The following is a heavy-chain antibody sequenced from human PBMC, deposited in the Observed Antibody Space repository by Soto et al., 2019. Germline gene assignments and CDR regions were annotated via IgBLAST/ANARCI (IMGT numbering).Heavy chain of an antibody. V-gene: IGHV3-66*01. D-gene: IGHD6-6*01. CDR2: IYSGGST. CDR3: ARDYGKGRIAARNFKGFDP. CDR1: GFTVSSNY. J-gene: IGHJ5*02. Sequence: GGSLRLSCAASGFTVSSNYMSWVRQAPGKGLEWVSVIYSGGSTYYADSVKGRFTISRDNSKNTLYLQMNSLRAEDTAVYYCARDYGKGRIAARNFKGFDPWGQGTLVTVSS.